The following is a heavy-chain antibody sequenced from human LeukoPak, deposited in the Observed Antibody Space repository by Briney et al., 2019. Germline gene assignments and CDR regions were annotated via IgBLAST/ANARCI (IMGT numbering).Heavy chain of an antibody. J-gene: IGHJ4*02. Sequence: GGSLRLSCAASGFTFSSYWMHWVRQRPGKGLVWVSRIHLDGRTTNYADSVKGRFTISRDNAKNTLSLKMNSLRPEDTAVYYCARGGSPSDYWGQGTLVSVSS. CDR2: IHLDGRTT. D-gene: IGHD3-16*01. CDR1: GFTFSSYW. V-gene: IGHV3-74*01. CDR3: ARGGSPSDY.